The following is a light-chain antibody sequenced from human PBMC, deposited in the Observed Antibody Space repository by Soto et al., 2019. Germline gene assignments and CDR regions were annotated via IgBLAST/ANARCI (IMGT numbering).Light chain of an antibody. CDR1: QGVSRK. CDR3: QQYNNWPPIT. J-gene: IGKJ5*01. CDR2: GAS. Sequence: MSQSAATLSVATGERVTFSCRASQGVSRKLAWYQQKPGQAPRLLIYGASTRATGISARFSGSGSGTEFTLTISSLQSEDFAVYYCQQYNNWPPITFGQGTRLAIK. V-gene: IGKV3-15*01.